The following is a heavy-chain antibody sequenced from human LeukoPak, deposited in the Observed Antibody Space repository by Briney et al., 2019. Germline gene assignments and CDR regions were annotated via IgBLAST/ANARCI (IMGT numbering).Heavy chain of an antibody. CDR2: ITGSSGDNT. V-gene: IGHV3-23*01. CDR1: GFTFSSYA. CDR3: AKAHIDSEWLYFDY. Sequence: GGSLRLSCAASGFTFSSYAMGWARQAPGKGLEWVSSITGSSGDNTYYADSGKGRFTISRDNSKNTLYLRMSSLRAEDTAVYNCAKAHIDSEWLYFDYWGRGTLVTVSS. J-gene: IGHJ4*02. D-gene: IGHD2-21*01.